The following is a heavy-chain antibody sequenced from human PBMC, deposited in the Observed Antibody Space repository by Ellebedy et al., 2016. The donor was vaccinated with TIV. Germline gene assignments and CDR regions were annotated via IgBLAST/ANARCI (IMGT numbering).Heavy chain of an antibody. Sequence: PGGSLRLSCVASGFTFDSYAMHWVRQAPGKGLEWVAVISHDGSSQYYADSVKGRFTVSRDNSMTTVYLEMNSLTAEDTAVYYCASGAYDIWGQGTMVTVSS. CDR3: ASGAYDI. V-gene: IGHV3-30-3*01. CDR2: ISHDGSSQ. J-gene: IGHJ3*02. CDR1: GFTFDSYA.